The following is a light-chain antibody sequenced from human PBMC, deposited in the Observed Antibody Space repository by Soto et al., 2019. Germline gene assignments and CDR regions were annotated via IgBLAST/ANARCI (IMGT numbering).Light chain of an antibody. CDR3: QHYNNWPLT. Sequence: EIVMTQSPATLSVSPGERASHSCRASQSVSSNLAWYQQKPGQTPRLLIYATSTRATGIPARFSGSGSGTEFTLTISSLQSEDFAVYYCQHYNNWPLTFGGGTKVEIK. J-gene: IGKJ4*01. CDR2: ATS. V-gene: IGKV3-15*01. CDR1: QSVSSN.